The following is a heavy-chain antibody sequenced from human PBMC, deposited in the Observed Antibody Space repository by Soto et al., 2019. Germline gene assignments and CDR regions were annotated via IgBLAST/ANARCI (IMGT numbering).Heavy chain of an antibody. D-gene: IGHD3-10*01. CDR1: GFTFSSYA. CDR2: ISYDGSNK. Sequence: QVQLVESGGGVVQPGRSLRLSCAASGFTFSSYAMHWVRQAPGKGLEWVAVISYDGSNKYYADSVTGRFTISRDNSKNTLYLQMNSLRAEDTAVYYCARGYYGSGSYLPDYWGQGTLVTVSS. J-gene: IGHJ4*02. CDR3: ARGYYGSGSYLPDY. V-gene: IGHV3-30-3*01.